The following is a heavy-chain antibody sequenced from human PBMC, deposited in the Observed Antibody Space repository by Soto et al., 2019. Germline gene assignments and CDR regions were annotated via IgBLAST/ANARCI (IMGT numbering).Heavy chain of an antibody. J-gene: IGHJ4*02. CDR2: ISTYNGNT. CDR3: AREMVRGVGSDY. D-gene: IGHD3-10*01. Sequence: QVQLVQSGAEVKKPGASVKVSCKASGYTFTSYGISWGRQAPGPGLEWMGWISTYNGNTKYAQKLQGRVTMTTDTSTSTAYMELRSLRAYDTAVFYCAREMVRGVGSDYWGQGTLVTVSS. V-gene: IGHV1-18*01. CDR1: GYTFTSYG.